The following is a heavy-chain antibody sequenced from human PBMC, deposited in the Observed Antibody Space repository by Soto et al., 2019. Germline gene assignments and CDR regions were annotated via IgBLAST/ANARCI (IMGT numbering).Heavy chain of an antibody. CDR1: GYTFTSYG. J-gene: IGHJ6*02. V-gene: IGHV1-18*04. CDR2: ISAYSGNT. CDR3: AKDVEDILTGYAFLVSLDV. Sequence: ASVKVSCKASGYTFTSYGISWVRQAPGQGLEWMGWISAYSGNTNYAQKLQGRVTMTTDTSTSTAYMELRSLRSDDTAVYYCAKDVEDILTGYAFLVSLDVWGQGTTVTVSS. D-gene: IGHD3-9*01.